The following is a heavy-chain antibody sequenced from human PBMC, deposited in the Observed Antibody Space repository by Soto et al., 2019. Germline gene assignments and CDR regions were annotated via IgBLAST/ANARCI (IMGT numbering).Heavy chain of an antibody. CDR2: ITGNGGST. V-gene: IGHV3-64*01. D-gene: IGHD6-13*01. CDR3: GSPYSASWYGLDY. CDR1: VFPFSDYL. Sequence: GGSLRLSCVASVFPFSDYLMHWVRQAPGKGLEYVSAITGNGGSTYYASSVKGRFTISRDNSKSVLYLHMGSLRADDMAVYYCGSPYSASWYGLDYWGQGTLVTVSS. J-gene: IGHJ4*02.